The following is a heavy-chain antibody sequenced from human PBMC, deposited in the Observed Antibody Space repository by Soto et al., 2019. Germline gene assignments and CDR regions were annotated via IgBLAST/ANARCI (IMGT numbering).Heavy chain of an antibody. J-gene: IGHJ4*02. Sequence: EVQLLESGGGLVQPGGSLRLSCTASGFTFTTYAMSWVRQPPGKGLEWVSGISSSGDIPYYADSVKGRFTISRDQSKKTVYMQRNRLRAEDTALYYCANVNSIVGHGDHDYWGQGTLVSVSS. V-gene: IGHV3-23*01. CDR3: ANVNSIVGHGDHDY. CDR2: ISSSGDIP. D-gene: IGHD4-17*01. CDR1: GFTFTTYA.